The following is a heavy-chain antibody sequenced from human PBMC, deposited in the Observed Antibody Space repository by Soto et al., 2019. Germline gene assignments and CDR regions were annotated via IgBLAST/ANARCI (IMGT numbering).Heavy chain of an antibody. CDR3: AKGEVRGIIPSYFDY. D-gene: IGHD3-10*01. CDR1: GFTFRWFG. V-gene: IGHV3-30*18. J-gene: IGHJ4*02. CDR2: ISNDGSNE. Sequence: GGSLRLSCAGSGFTFRWFGMNWVRQAPGKGLEWVARISNDGSNEYYVDSVEGRFTISRDNSKNTLYLQMDSLRAEDTAVYYCAKGEVRGIIPSYFDYWGLGTLVTVS.